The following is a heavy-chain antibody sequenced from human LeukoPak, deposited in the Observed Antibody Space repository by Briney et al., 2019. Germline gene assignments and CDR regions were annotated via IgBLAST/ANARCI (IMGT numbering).Heavy chain of an antibody. J-gene: IGHJ4*02. CDR2: FDPEDGET. CDR3: ATDLSSSWDPSY. V-gene: IGHV1-24*01. D-gene: IGHD6-13*01. Sequence: ASVKVSCKVSGYTLTELSMHWVRQARGKGLEWMGGFDPEDGETIYAQKFQGRVTMTEDTSTDTAYMELSSLRSEDTAVYYCATDLSSSWDPSYWGQGTLVTVSS. CDR1: GYTLTELS.